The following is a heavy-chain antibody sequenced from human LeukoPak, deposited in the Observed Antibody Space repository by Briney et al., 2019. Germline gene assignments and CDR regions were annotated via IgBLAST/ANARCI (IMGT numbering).Heavy chain of an antibody. CDR3: ATDFYDTT. CDR1: GFTFSNAW. V-gene: IGHV3-15*07. D-gene: IGHD3-22*01. J-gene: IGHJ5*02. Sequence: GGSLRLSCATSGFTFSNAWMNWVRQAPGKGLEWVGRIRGNSDGGTIDYAAPVKGRFALSRDDSKNTLYLQMNSLQTEDTAVYYCATDFYDTTWGQGTLVTASS. CDR2: IRGNSDGGTI.